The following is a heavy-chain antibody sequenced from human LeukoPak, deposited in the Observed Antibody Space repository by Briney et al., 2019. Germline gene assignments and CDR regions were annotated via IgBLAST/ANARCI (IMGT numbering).Heavy chain of an antibody. V-gene: IGHV3-21*01. Sequence: GGSLRLSCAASGFTFSSYSMNWVRQAPGKGLEWVSSISSSGTYVYYAGSVKGRLTISRDNAKNSLSLQMNSLRADDAAVYYCARASSKQLAGYLPDGFDIWGQGTMVTVSS. CDR1: GFTFSSYS. CDR2: ISSSGTYV. J-gene: IGHJ3*02. CDR3: ARASSKQLAGYLPDGFDI. D-gene: IGHD3-9*01.